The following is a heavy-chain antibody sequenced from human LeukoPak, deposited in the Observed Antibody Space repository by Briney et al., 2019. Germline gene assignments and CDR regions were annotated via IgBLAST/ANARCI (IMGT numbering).Heavy chain of an antibody. D-gene: IGHD6-13*01. V-gene: IGHV3-72*01. CDR2: SRKRGNKYVT. CDR1: GFTLSDHN. J-gene: IGHJ1*01. CDR3: ARGATQQLVSDSARPYSLEYFQH. Sequence: GGSLRLSCVASGFTLSDHNMDWVRQATGKGLEWVGRSRKRGNKYVTENAASVKGRFTISRDDSNNSLYLQMNSLRTEDTAVYYCARGATQQLVSDSARPYSLEYFQHWGQGTLVTVSS.